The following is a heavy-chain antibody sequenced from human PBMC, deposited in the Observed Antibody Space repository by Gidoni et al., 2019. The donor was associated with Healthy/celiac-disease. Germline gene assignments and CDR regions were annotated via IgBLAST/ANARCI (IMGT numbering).Heavy chain of an antibody. CDR2: INPNSGGT. J-gene: IGHJ4*02. V-gene: IGHV1-2*02. D-gene: IGHD2-15*01. CDR3: ARDRRYCSGGSCYYFDY. CDR1: GYTFTGYY. Sequence: QVQLVQSGAEVKKPGASVKVSCKASGYTFTGYYMHWVRQAPGQGLEWIGWINPNSGGTNYAQKFQGRVTMTRDTSISTAYMELSRLRSDDTAVYYCARDRRYCSGGSCYYFDYWGQGTLVTVSS.